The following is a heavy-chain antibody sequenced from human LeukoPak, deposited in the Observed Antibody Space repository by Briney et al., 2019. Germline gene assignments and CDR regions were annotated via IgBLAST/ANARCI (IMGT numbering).Heavy chain of an antibody. CDR2: IYCSGSS. J-gene: IGHJ6*02. CDR1: GCSISSGGNY. CDR3: AWSLVELSASPYYYGMDV. Sequence: PSETLSLTCAVSGCSISSGGNYWGWIGPHPGKGLEWSGNIYCSGSSYSNSSLKRRVTISVDTSKNQFSLKLSSATAADTAVYYCAWSLVELSASPYYYGMDVWGQGTTVTVSS. D-gene: IGHD3-16*02. V-gene: IGHV4-31*11.